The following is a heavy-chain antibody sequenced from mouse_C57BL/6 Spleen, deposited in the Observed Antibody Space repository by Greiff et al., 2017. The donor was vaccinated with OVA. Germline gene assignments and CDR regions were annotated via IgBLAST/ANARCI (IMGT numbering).Heavy chain of an antibody. D-gene: IGHD1-1*01. J-gene: IGHJ2*01. CDR2: IRNKANGYTT. CDR1: GFTFTDYY. CDR3: ARGGYGSFDY. Sequence: EVQVVESGGGLVQPGGSLSLSCAASGFTFTDYYMSWVRQPPGKALEWLGFIRNKANGYTTEYSASVKGRFTISRDNSQSILYLQMNALRAEDSATYYCARGGYGSFDYWGQGTTLTVSS. V-gene: IGHV7-3*01.